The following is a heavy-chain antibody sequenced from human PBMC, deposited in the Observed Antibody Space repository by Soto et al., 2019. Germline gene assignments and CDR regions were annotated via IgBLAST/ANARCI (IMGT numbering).Heavy chain of an antibody. D-gene: IGHD3-9*01. V-gene: IGHV4-30-4*01. J-gene: IGHJ4*02. CDR3: ARARGSDWLLTALDY. CDR1: GDSISSGDYY. Sequence: PSETLSLTCTVSGDSISSGDYYWSWVRQPPGKGLEWIGYIYIRGSTYYNPSLKSRLTISLDTSKNQFSLRLNSVTAADTAVYYCARARGSDWLLTALDYWGQGTLVTVSS. CDR2: IYIRGST.